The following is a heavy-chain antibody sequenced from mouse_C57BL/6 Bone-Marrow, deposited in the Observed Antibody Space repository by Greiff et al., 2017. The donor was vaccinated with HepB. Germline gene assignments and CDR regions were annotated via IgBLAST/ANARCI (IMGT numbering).Heavy chain of an antibody. V-gene: IGHV1-39*01. CDR2: INPNYGTT. CDR3: ARLDSRDYYAMDY. CDR1: GYSFTDYN. J-gene: IGHJ4*01. Sequence: EVQLQQSGPELVKPGASVKISCKASGYSFTDYNMNWVKQSNGKSLEWIGVINPNYGTTSYNQKLKGKTTLTVYQSCSTAYMQLNSLTSEVSAVYYCARLDSRDYYAMDYWGQGTSVTVSS. D-gene: IGHD3-3*01.